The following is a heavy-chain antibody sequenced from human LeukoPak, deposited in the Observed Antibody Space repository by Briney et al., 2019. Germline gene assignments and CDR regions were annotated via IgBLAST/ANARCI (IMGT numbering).Heavy chain of an antibody. J-gene: IGHJ4*02. CDR2: IRYDGSDK. CDR3: AKDLSITIIVVFPSFDY. CDR1: GFTFRSYG. V-gene: IGHV3-30*02. D-gene: IGHD3-22*01. Sequence: GGSLRLSCAASGFTFRSYGMHWVRQAPGKGLEWVAFIRYDGSDKYSADSVKGRFTISRDNSKNTLYLQMNSLRAEDTAVYSCAKDLSITIIVVFPSFDYWGQGTLVTASP.